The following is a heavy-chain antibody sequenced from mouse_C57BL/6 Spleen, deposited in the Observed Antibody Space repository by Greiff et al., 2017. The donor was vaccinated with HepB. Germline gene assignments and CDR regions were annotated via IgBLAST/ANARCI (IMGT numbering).Heavy chain of an antibody. CDR2: IYPGGGYT. D-gene: IGHD3-2*02. Sequence: VQLQESGAELVRPGTSVKMSCKASGYTFTNYWIGWAKQRPGHGLEWIGDIYPGGGYTNYNEKFKGKATLTADKSSSTAYMQFSSLTSEDSAIYYCARKSSGYYFDYWGQGTTLTVSS. J-gene: IGHJ2*01. V-gene: IGHV1-63*01. CDR1: GYTFTNYW. CDR3: ARKSSGYYFDY.